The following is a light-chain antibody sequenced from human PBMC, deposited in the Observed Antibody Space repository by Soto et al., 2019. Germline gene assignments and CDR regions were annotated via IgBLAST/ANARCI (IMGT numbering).Light chain of an antibody. CDR1: SIDVGGYNY. Sequence: QSALTQPASVSGSPGQSITISCTGTSIDVGGYNYVSWYQQHPGKAPKLMIYDVSNRPSGVSNRFSGSKSGNTASLTISGLQAEDEADYYRSSYTSSSTVFGGGTKVTVL. J-gene: IGLJ2*01. CDR2: DVS. V-gene: IGLV2-14*01. CDR3: SSYTSSSTV.